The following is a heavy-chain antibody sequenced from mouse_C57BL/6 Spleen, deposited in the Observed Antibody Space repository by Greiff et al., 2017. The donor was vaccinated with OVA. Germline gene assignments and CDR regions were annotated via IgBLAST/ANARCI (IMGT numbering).Heavy chain of an antibody. CDR2: IYPRSGNT. CDR3: ARKGRTTVVATDYAMDY. V-gene: IGHV1-81*01. D-gene: IGHD1-1*01. J-gene: IGHJ4*01. CDR1: GYTFTSYG. Sequence: QVQLKESGAELARPGASVKLSCKASGYTFTSYGISWVKQRTGQGLEWIGEIYPRSGNTYYNEKFKGKATLTADKSSSTAYMELRSLTSEDSAVYFCARKGRTTVVATDYAMDYWGQGTSVTVSS.